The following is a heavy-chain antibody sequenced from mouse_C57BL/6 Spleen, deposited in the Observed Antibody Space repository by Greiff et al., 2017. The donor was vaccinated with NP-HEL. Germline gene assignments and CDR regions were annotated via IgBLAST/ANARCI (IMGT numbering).Heavy chain of an antibody. Sequence: EVQVVESGGGLVKPGGSLKLSYAASGFTFSDYGMHWVRQAPEKGLEWVAYISSGSSTIYYADTVKGRFTISRDNAKNTLFLQMTSLRSEDTAMYYCARNYYGSSYGFAYWGQGTLVTVSA. CDR1: GFTFSDYG. CDR2: ISSGSSTI. J-gene: IGHJ3*01. V-gene: IGHV5-17*01. D-gene: IGHD1-1*01. CDR3: ARNYYGSSYGFAY.